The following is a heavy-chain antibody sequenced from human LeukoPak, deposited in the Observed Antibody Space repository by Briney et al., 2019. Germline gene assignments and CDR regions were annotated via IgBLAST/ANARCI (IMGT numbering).Heavy chain of an antibody. Sequence: GGSLRLSCAASGFIVSSRYMSWVRQAPGKGLEWVSAIYSGVGTNYADSVKGRFTISRDNSRNTLYLQMNSLRAEDTAVYYCVRAENGMDVWGRGTAVTVS. CDR1: GFIVSSRY. J-gene: IGHJ6*02. CDR2: IYSGVGT. CDR3: VRAENGMDV. V-gene: IGHV3-53*01.